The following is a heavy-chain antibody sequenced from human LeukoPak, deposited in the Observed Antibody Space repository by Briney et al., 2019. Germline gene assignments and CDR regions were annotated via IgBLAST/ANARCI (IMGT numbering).Heavy chain of an antibody. V-gene: IGHV3-48*04. CDR3: ARSNHYDIYDY. D-gene: IGHD3-9*01. Sequence: GGSLRLSCAASGFTFSSYSMNWVRQAPGKGLEWVSYISSSSSSIYYADSVKGRFTISRDNAKNSLYLQMNSLRAEDTAVYYCARSNHYDIYDYWGQGTLVTVSS. J-gene: IGHJ4*02. CDR2: ISSSSSSI. CDR1: GFTFSSYS.